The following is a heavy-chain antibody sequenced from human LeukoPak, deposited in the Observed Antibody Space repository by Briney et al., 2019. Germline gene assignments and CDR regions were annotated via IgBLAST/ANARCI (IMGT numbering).Heavy chain of an antibody. V-gene: IGHV4-59*01. CDR2: IYYSGST. Sequence: PSETLSLTCTVSGGSISSYYWSWIRQPPGKGLEWIGYIYYSGSTNYNPSLKSRVTISVDTSKNQFSLKLSSVTAADTAVYYCARSEGAMATGLDYFDYWGQGTLVTVSS. D-gene: IGHD5-24*01. CDR1: GGSISSYY. CDR3: ARSEGAMATGLDYFDY. J-gene: IGHJ4*02.